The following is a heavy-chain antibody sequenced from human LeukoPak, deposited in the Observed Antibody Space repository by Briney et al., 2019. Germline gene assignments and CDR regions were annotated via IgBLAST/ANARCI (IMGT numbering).Heavy chain of an antibody. V-gene: IGHV4-59*01. D-gene: IGHD6-19*01. CDR2: IYYSGST. CDR1: GGSISSYY. Sequence: SETLSLTCTVSGGSISSYYWSWIRQPPGKGLEWIGYIYYSGSTNYNPSLKSRVTISVNTSKNQFSLKLSSVTAADTAVYYCARGGAIYSSGWYLEGSFDYWGQGTLVTVSS. J-gene: IGHJ4*02. CDR3: ARGGAIYSSGWYLEGSFDY.